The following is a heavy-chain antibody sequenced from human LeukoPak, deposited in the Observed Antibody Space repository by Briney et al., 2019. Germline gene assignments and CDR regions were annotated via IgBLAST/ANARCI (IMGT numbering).Heavy chain of an antibody. CDR3: SREYFDWSRNYYYGMDV. V-gene: IGHV3-33*01. CDR1: GFTFNNYG. Sequence: PGGSLRLSCAASGFTFNNYGMHWVRQAPGKGLEWMALIWYDGGNKYYADSVKGRFTISRDNSKNTLYLQMNSLRAEDTAVYYCSREYFDWSRNYYYGMDVWGQGTTVTVSS. CDR2: IWYDGGNK. J-gene: IGHJ6*02. D-gene: IGHD3-9*01.